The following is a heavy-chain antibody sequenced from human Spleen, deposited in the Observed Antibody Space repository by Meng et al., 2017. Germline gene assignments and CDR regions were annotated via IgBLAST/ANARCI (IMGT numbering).Heavy chain of an antibody. V-gene: IGHV3-73*01. CDR1: DFTFRGSD. CDR2: IGKEVKSYAT. Sequence: GGSLRLSCAASDFTFRGSDVRWVRQASGKGLEWVGRIGKEVKSYATEYAASVRGRFTISRDDSRNTAFLQMNSLKTEDTALYYCTIYKFGHIWGQGTMVTVSS. D-gene: IGHD1-14*01. J-gene: IGHJ3*02. CDR3: TIYKFGHI.